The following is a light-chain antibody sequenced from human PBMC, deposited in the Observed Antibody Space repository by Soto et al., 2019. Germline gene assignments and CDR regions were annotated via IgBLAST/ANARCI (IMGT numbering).Light chain of an antibody. CDR3: SSYAGSSNV. V-gene: IGLV2-8*01. J-gene: IGLJ1*01. Sequence: QSVLTQPPSASGSPGQSVAISCIGTSSDVGGYNYVSWYQQHPGKAPKLMIYEVNKRPSGVPDRFSGSKSGNTASQTVSGLQAEDEADYYCSSYAGSSNVFGTGTKVTVL. CDR1: SSDVGGYNY. CDR2: EVN.